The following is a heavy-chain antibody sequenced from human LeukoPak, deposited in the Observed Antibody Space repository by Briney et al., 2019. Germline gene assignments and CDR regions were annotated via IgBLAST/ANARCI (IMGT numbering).Heavy chain of an antibody. CDR2: IYYSGGT. CDR3: ARVAPSFTWFGELSGYFQH. D-gene: IGHD3-10*01. J-gene: IGHJ1*01. Sequence: SETLSLTCTVSGGSISSYYWSWIRQPPGKGLEWIGYIYYSGGTNYNPSLKSRVTISVDTSKNQFSLKLSSVTAADTAVYYCARVAPSFTWFGELSGYFQHWGQGTLVTVSS. V-gene: IGHV4-59*01. CDR1: GGSISSYY.